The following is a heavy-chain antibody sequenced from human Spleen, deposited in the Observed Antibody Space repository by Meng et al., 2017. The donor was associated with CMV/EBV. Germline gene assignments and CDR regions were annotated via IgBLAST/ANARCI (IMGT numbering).Heavy chain of an antibody. CDR1: GFTFSSYW. Sequence: GESLKISCAASGFTFSSYWMSWVRQAPGKGLEWVANIKQDGSEKYYVDSVKGRFTISRDNAKNSLYLQMNSLRAEDTAVYYCARDDYDILTGRPHYFDYWGQGTLVTVSS. CDR2: IKQDGSEK. D-gene: IGHD3-9*01. J-gene: IGHJ4*02. CDR3: ARDDYDILTGRPHYFDY. V-gene: IGHV3-7*01.